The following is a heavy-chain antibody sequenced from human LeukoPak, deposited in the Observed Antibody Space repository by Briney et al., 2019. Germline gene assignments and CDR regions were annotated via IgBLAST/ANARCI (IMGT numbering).Heavy chain of an antibody. CDR3: AKVGHYYDSSGYYY. CDR2: ISYDGSNK. V-gene: IGHV3-30*18. J-gene: IGHJ4*02. CDR1: GFTFSSYG. Sequence: GGSLRLSCAASGFTFSSYGMHWVRQAPGKGLEWVAVISYDGSNKYYADSVKGRLTISRDNSKNTLYLQMNSLRAEDTAVYYCAKVGHYYDSSGYYYWGQGTLVTVSS. D-gene: IGHD3-22*01.